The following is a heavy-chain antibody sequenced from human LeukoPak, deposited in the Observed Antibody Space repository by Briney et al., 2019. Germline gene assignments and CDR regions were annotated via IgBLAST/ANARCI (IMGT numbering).Heavy chain of an antibody. D-gene: IGHD3-10*01. Sequence: ASVKVSCKTSGYNFSVYAISWVRQAPGQGLEWMGWINTYNGNTNYAQNVQGRVTMTTDTATSTAYMELRSLRSDDTAVYFCARVITMVRGVILPVSGFDYWGQGTLVTVSS. V-gene: IGHV1-18*01. CDR1: GYNFSVYA. CDR3: ARVITMVRGVILPVSGFDY. J-gene: IGHJ4*02. CDR2: INTYNGNT.